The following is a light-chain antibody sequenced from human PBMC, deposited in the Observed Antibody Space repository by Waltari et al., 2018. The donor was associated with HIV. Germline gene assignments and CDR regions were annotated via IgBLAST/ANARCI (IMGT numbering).Light chain of an antibody. CDR2: DVT. J-gene: IGLJ2*01. V-gene: IGLV2-14*03. CDR3: SSYTTFNTVI. CDR1: GAEIGAYNY. Sequence: SGSPGQSITISCAGTGAEIGAYNYVAWYQKLPDSVPKLIIYDVTSRPSGISDRFSASKSGNAASLTISGLQAEDEGDYYCSSYTTFNTVIFGGGTKLTVL.